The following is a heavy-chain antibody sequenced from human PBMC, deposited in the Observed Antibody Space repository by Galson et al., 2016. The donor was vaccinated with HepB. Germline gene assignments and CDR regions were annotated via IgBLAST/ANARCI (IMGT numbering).Heavy chain of an antibody. D-gene: IGHD2-15*01. V-gene: IGHV1-69*13. CDR1: GVTFRSHA. J-gene: IGHJ4*02. CDR3: ARLSSGFCSGGTCVSGYHFDS. CDR2: ITPIFGTV. Sequence: SVKVSCKASGVTFRSHAISWVRQAPGQGLEWMGGITPIFGTVNYAQRFQGRVTITADESTTTAYMEVTSLTSEDTAVYYCARLSSGFCSGGTCVSGYHFDSWGQGTLVTVSS.